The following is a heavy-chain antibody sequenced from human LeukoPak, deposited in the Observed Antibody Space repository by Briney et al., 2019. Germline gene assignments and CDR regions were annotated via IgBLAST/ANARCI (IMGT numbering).Heavy chain of an antibody. CDR3: ARDAVGATTDY. V-gene: IGHV3-53*01. CDR1: GLTVRSNY. Sequence: PGGSLRLSCAASGLTVRSNYVSWVRQAPGKGLEWVAVTYGGGDIHYSDSVKGRFTISRDNSKNTLYLQMNSLRAEDTAVYYCARDAVGATTDYWGQGTLVTVSS. D-gene: IGHD1-26*01. CDR2: TYGGGDI. J-gene: IGHJ4*02.